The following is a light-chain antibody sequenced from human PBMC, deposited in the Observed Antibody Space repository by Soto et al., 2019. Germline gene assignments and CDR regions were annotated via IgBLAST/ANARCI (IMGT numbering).Light chain of an antibody. CDR3: QQYNSYSIT. J-gene: IGKJ5*01. V-gene: IGKV1-5*01. CDR2: DAS. CDR1: QRISSW. Sequence: DIQMTQSPSTLSASEGDRVTITCRASQRISSWLAWYQQKPGKAPKLLIYDASSLESGVPSRFSGSGSGTEFTLTISSLQPDDFATYYCQQYNSYSITFGQGTRLEIK.